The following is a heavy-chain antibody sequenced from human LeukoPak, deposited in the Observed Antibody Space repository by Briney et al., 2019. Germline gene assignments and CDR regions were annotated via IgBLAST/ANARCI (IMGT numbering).Heavy chain of an antibody. Sequence: PGGSLRLSCAASGFTFDDYGMSWVRQAPGKGLEWVSGINWNGGSTGYADSVKGRFTISRDNAKNSLYLQMNSLRAEDTALYYCARAVIAAAGTIDYYYYYYMDVWGKGTTVTVSS. D-gene: IGHD6-13*01. CDR3: ARAVIAAAGTIDYYYYYYMDV. CDR1: GFTFDDYG. J-gene: IGHJ6*03. V-gene: IGHV3-20*04. CDR2: INWNGGST.